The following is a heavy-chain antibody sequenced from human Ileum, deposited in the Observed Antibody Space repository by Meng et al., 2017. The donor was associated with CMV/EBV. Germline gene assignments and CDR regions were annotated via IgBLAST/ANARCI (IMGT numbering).Heavy chain of an antibody. CDR3: ARISVYSFGP. CDR2: IFSGGST. V-gene: IGHV3-66*01. J-gene: IGHJ5*02. Sequence: EVQVLQSGGAVVQPGGSLRLSCAASGLTVSSNHVTWVRQTPGKGLEWVSVIFSGGSTYYADSVKGRFTISRDNSKNMLYLQMNSLRAEDTALYYCARISVYSFGPWGQGTLVTVSS. D-gene: IGHD5-12*01. CDR1: GLTVSSNH.